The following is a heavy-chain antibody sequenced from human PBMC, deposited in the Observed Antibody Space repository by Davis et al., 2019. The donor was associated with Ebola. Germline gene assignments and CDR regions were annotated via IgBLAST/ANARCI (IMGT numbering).Heavy chain of an antibody. CDR3: ALRSPNPLWSGYPNWFDP. CDR1: GFSLSTSGVG. Sequence: SGPTLVKPTQTLTLTCTFSGFSLSTSGVGVGWIRQPPGKALEWLALIYWDDDKRYSPSLKSRLTITKDTSKNQVVLTMTNMDPVDTATYYCALRSPNPLWSGYPNWFDPWGQGTLVTVSS. J-gene: IGHJ5*02. V-gene: IGHV2-5*02. D-gene: IGHD3-3*01. CDR2: IYWDDDK.